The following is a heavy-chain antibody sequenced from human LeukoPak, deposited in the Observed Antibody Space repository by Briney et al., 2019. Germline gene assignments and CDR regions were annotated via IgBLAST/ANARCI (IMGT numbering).Heavy chain of an antibody. D-gene: IGHD6-19*01. CDR1: GFTFSSYS. CDR3: ARDWGPGYSSGWYRQARYYFDY. V-gene: IGHV3-21*01. J-gene: IGHJ4*02. Sequence: PGGSLRLSCAASGFTFSSYSMNWVRQAPGKGLEWVSSISSSSSYVYYADSVKGRFTISRDNAKNSLYLQMSSLRAEDTAVYYCARDWGPGYSSGWYRQARYYFDYWGQGTLVTVSS. CDR2: ISSSSSYV.